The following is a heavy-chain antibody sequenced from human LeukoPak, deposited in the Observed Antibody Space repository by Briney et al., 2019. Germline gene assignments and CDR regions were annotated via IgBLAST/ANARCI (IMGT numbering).Heavy chain of an antibody. V-gene: IGHV3-21*01. CDR2: IGGSSSSL. CDR3: AKEAGQDYGALDAFDV. J-gene: IGHJ3*01. D-gene: IGHD4-17*01. Sequence: GGSLRLSCAASGFTFSIYSMNWVHQAPGKGLEWVSSIGGSSSSLYYAESVKGRFTISRDNARNSLYLQMNSLRAEDTAVYYCAKEAGQDYGALDAFDVWGQGTMVTVSS. CDR1: GFTFSIYS.